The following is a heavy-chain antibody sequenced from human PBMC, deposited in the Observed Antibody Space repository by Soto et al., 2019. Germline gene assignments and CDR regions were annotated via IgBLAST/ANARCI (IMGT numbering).Heavy chain of an antibody. CDR2: ISAYNGNT. V-gene: IGHV1-18*01. J-gene: IGHJ3*02. CDR3: ARVSGLSPSMIVVVIDAFDI. Sequence: ASVKVSCKASGYTFTSYGISWVRQAPGQGLEWMGWISAYNGNTNYAQKLQGRVTMTTDTSTSTAYMELRSLRSDDTAVYYCARVSGLSPSMIVVVIDAFDIWGQGTMVTVS. D-gene: IGHD3-22*01. CDR1: GYTFTSYG.